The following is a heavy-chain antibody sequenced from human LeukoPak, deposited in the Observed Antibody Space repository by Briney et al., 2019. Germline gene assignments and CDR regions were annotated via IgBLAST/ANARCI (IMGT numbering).Heavy chain of an antibody. CDR1: GGSISSYY. D-gene: IGHD6-19*01. V-gene: IGHV4-59*01. CDR3: ARGGSSGWGSIDY. CDR2: IYYSGST. J-gene: IGHJ4*02. Sequence: SETLSLTCTVSGGSISSYYWSWLRQPPGKGLKWIGYIYYSGSTNYNPSLKSRVTISVDTSKHQFSLQLRSVTAEDTAVYYCARGGSSGWGSIDYWGQGTLVTVSS.